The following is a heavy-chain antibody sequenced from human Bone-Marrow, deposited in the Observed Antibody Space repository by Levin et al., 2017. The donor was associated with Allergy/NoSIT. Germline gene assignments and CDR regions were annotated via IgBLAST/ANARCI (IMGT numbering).Heavy chain of an antibody. CDR1: GGSISSGDYY. V-gene: IGHV4-30-4*01. CDR3: ARGVYSYGFPHFDY. J-gene: IGHJ4*02. Sequence: SETLSLTCTVSGGSISSGDYYWSWIRQPPGKGLEWIGYIYYSGSTHYSPSLNSRLIISVDTSKSQFSLRLSSVTAADTAVYYCARGVYSYGFPHFDYWGQGTLVTVSS. D-gene: IGHD5-18*01. CDR2: IYYSGST.